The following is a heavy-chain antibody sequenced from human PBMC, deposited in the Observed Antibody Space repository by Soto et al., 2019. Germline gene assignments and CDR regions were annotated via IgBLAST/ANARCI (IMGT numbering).Heavy chain of an antibody. V-gene: IGHV6-1*01. CDR3: ARVPRYNWNFYYYYYGMDV. D-gene: IGHD1-7*01. J-gene: IGHJ6*02. Sequence: PSQTLSLTCAISGDSVSSNSAAWNWIRQSPSRGLEWLGRTYYRSKWYNDYAVSVKSRITINPDTSKNQFSLQLNSVTPEDTAVYYCARVPRYNWNFYYYYYGMDVWGQGTTVTVSS. CDR1: GDSVSSNSAA. CDR2: TYYRSKWYN.